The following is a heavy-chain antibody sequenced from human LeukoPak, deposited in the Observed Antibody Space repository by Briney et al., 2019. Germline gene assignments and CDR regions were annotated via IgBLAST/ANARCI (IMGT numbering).Heavy chain of an antibody. Sequence: PGGSLRLSCAASGFTFSSHGINWVRQAPGKGLEWVSGISPSGDITYYADSVQGRFTISRDNSKNTLYLQMNTLRAEDTAVYYCAKASRFGYSYGPREYFYYMDVWGKGTTVTISS. CDR3: AKASRFGYSYGPREYFYYMDV. CDR2: ISPSGDIT. V-gene: IGHV3-23*01. J-gene: IGHJ6*03. CDR1: GFTFSSHG. D-gene: IGHD5-18*01.